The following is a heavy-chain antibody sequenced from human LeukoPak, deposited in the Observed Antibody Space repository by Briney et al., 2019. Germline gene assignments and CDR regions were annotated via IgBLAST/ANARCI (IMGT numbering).Heavy chain of an antibody. J-gene: IGHJ4*02. CDR3: ASEGGYDSSGYYSNY. V-gene: IGHV3-7*01. CDR2: IKQDGSEK. Sequence: GGSLRLSCAASGFTFSSYWMSWVRQAPGKGLEWVANIKQDGSEKYYVDSVKGRFTISRDNAKNSLYLQMNSLRAEDTAVYYCASEGGYDSSGYYSNYWGQGTLVTVSS. CDR1: GFTFSSYW. D-gene: IGHD3-22*01.